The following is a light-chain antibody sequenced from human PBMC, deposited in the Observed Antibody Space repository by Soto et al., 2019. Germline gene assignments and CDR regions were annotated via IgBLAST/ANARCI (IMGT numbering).Light chain of an antibody. Sequence: IVLTQSAGTLPLSPGERATLSGGASQNIGTYLAWYQHKPGQAPSVFXFGASTRANGVPDRFSGSGSGTDLTLTISRLDPADFAVYYCQQYGTSPRWTFGQGTKVDIK. CDR2: GAS. CDR1: QNIGTY. CDR3: QQYGTSPRWT. V-gene: IGKV3-20*01. J-gene: IGKJ1*01.